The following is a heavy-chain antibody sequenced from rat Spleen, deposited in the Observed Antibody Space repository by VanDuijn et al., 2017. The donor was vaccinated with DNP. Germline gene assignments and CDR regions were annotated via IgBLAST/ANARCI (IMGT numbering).Heavy chain of an antibody. CDR2: INTAGST. CDR3: ARSGLGRGFAY. D-gene: IGHD5-1*01. CDR1: GFSLTIYNV. J-gene: IGHJ3*01. Sequence: VQLKESGPGLVQPSQTLSLTCTVAGFSLTIYNVHWVRQPPGKGLEWMGYINTAGSTNYNPSLKSRISITRDTSKNQFFLQVNSVTTEDTATYYCARSGLGRGFAYWGQGTLVTVSS. V-gene: IGHV3-3*01.